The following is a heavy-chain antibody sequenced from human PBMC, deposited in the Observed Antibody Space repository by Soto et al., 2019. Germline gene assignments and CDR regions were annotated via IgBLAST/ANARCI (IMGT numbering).Heavy chain of an antibody. D-gene: IGHD6-6*01. V-gene: IGHV1-69*01. Sequence: QVQLVQSGAEVKKPGSSVKVSCKASGGTFSNYAISWVRQAPGQGLEWMGSIMPMFGAANYAQKFQGTVTITAHESTTTVYMELNNLRSEDTAVYFCARGSIAAASYFDYWGQGTLITVSS. CDR3: ARGSIAAASYFDY. J-gene: IGHJ4*02. CDR2: IMPMFGAA. CDR1: GGTFSNYA.